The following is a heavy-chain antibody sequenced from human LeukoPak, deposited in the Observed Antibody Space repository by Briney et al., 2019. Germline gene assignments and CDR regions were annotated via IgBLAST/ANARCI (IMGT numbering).Heavy chain of an antibody. D-gene: IGHD3-22*01. CDR2: IWYDGSNK. J-gene: IGHJ5*02. Sequence: PGGSLRLSCAASGFTFSSYGMHWVRQAPGKGLEWVAVIWYDGSNKYYADSVKGRFTISRDNSKNTLYLQMNSLRAEDTAVYYCARDAISAGQGSSGYYLNWFDPWGQGTLVTVSS. V-gene: IGHV3-33*01. CDR1: GFTFSSYG. CDR3: ARDAISAGQGSSGYYLNWFDP.